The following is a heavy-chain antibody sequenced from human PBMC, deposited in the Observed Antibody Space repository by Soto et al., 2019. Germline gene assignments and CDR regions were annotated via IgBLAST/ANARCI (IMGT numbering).Heavy chain of an antibody. CDR2: ITPLKGNT. D-gene: IGHD4-17*01. CDR3: TKDSGARPEYFQA. J-gene: IGHJ1*01. CDR1: GYTFTSYG. Sequence: QVLLVQSGAEVKKPGASVKVSCKASGYTFTSYGISWVRQAPGQGLEWMGWITPLKGNTHYSQNFQGRVIMTTDTSTNTAYLEIRRLTSDDTAVYYCTKDSGARPEYFQAWGQGTLVSVSS. V-gene: IGHV1-18*01.